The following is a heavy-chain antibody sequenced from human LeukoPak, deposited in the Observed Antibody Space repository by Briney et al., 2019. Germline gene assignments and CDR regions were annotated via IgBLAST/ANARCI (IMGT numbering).Heavy chain of an antibody. D-gene: IGHD4-23*01. CDR3: AGNYGGDIFDY. CDR1: GGSISSYY. J-gene: IGHJ4*02. Sequence: SETLSLTCTVSGGSISSYYWSWIRQPPGKGLEWIGYIYYSGSTNYNPSLNSRVTISVDTSKNQFSLKLSSVTAADTAVYYCAGNYGGDIFDYWGQGTLVTVSS. CDR2: IYYSGST. V-gene: IGHV4-59*01.